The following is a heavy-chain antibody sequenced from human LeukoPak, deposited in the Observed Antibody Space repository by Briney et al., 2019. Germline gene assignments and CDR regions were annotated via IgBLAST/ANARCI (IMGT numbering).Heavy chain of an antibody. V-gene: IGHV3-7*01. Sequence: GGSLRLSCAASGFTFSSYWMSWVRQAPGKGLEWVANIKQDGSEKYYVDSVKGRFTISRDNAKNSLYLQMNSRRAEDTAVYYCARGMITFGGVIAFIDYWGQGTLVTVSS. CDR3: ARGMITFGGVIAFIDY. CDR2: IKQDGSEK. CDR1: GFTFSSYW. D-gene: IGHD3-16*02. J-gene: IGHJ4*02.